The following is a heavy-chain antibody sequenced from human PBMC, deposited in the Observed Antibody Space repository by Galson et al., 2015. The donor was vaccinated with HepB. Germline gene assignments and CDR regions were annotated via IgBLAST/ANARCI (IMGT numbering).Heavy chain of an antibody. CDR3: ARGLAVAGWFDP. J-gene: IGHJ5*02. D-gene: IGHD6-19*01. CDR1: GGTFSSYT. CDR2: IIPILGIA. V-gene: IGHV1-69*02. Sequence: SCKASGGTFSSYTISWVRQAPGQGLEWMGRIIPILGIANYAQKFQGRVTITADKSTSTAYMELSSLRSEDTAVYYCARGLAVAGWFDPWGQGTLVTVSS.